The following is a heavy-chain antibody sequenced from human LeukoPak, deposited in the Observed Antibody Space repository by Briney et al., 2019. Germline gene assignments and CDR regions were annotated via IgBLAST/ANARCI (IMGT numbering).Heavy chain of an antibody. Sequence: SETLSLTCTVSGGSISSSSYYWGWIRQPPGKGLEWIGSIYYSGSTYYNPSLKSRVTISVDTSKNQFSLKLSSVTAADTAVYCASLRAVSTTDRDFWGQGTLVTVSS. J-gene: IGHJ4*02. V-gene: IGHV4-39*07. CDR3: SLRAVSTTDRDF. CDR2: IYYSGST. CDR1: GGSISSSSYY. D-gene: IGHD5/OR15-5a*01.